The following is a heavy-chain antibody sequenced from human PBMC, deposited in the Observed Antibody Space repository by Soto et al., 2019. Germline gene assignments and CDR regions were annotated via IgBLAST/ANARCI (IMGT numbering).Heavy chain of an antibody. V-gene: IGHV3-11*01. Sequence: PGGSLRLSCAASGFTFSDYYMSWIRQAPGKGLEWVSHISSGDTTVYYADSVRGRFTISRDNAKNSLYLQMNSLRAEDTAVFCCATWNYYGSGRPSDHWGQGTLVTVTS. D-gene: IGHD3-10*01. CDR3: ATWNYYGSGRPSDH. CDR1: GFTFSDYY. J-gene: IGHJ4*02. CDR2: ISSGDTTV.